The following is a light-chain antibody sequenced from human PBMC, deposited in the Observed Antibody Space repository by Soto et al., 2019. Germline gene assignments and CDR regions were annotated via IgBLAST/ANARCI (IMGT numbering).Light chain of an antibody. Sequence: EIVMTQSPATLSVSPGDRATLSCRASQSVSSNLAWYQQKPGQAPRLVIFGASTRATGIPARFTGSGSGTEFTLTISSLQSEDFAVYYCQQYNNWPPWTFGQGTKVEIK. V-gene: IGKV3-15*01. CDR3: QQYNNWPPWT. CDR2: GAS. J-gene: IGKJ1*01. CDR1: QSVSSN.